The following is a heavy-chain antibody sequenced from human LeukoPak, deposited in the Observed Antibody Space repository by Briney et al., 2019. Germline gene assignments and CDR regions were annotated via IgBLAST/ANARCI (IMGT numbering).Heavy chain of an antibody. Sequence: SETLSLTCSLSGDSIRSYYWNWIRQAPERGLEYIGYIYYNGGTNYNPSLKRRVTISVDTSKNQFSLELRSVTAADSAVYYCARLTRFYYYMDVWGKGTTVTISS. J-gene: IGHJ6*03. D-gene: IGHD1-14*01. CDR3: ARLTRFYYYMDV. CDR2: IYYNGGT. CDR1: GDSIRSYY. V-gene: IGHV4-59*03.